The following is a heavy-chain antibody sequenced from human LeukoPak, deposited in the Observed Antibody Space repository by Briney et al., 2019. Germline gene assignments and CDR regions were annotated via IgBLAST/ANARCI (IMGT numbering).Heavy chain of an antibody. J-gene: IGHJ5*02. Sequence: SETLSLTCTVSGGSVSSGTYYWSWIRQPPGKALEWIGYIYYTGSATYSPSLKSRVTISVGTSKNQFSLKLSSVTAADTAVYYCARAGGDYFNWFDPWGQGTLVTVSS. CDR3: ARAGGDYFNWFDP. CDR1: GGSVSSGTYY. CDR2: IYYTGSA. V-gene: IGHV4-61*01. D-gene: IGHD2/OR15-2a*01.